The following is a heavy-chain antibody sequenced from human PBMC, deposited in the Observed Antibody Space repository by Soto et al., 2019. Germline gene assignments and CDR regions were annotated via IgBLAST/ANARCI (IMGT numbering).Heavy chain of an antibody. D-gene: IGHD6-13*01. Sequence: ASVKVSCKASGGTFSSYAISWVRQAPGQGLEWMGGTFPMFGKANYAQKFQGRVTISADKSTGTAYMELSSLTSEDTAVYYCATVDISTWIDGVDVWGQGTTVTVSS. CDR3: ATVDISTWIDGVDV. CDR1: GGTFSSYA. V-gene: IGHV1-69*06. J-gene: IGHJ6*02. CDR2: TFPMFGKA.